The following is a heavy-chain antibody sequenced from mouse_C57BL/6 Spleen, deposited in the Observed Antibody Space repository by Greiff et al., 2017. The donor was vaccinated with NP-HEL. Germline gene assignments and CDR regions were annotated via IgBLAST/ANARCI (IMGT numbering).Heavy chain of an antibody. Sequence: QVQLKQSGPELVKPGASVKISCKASGYAFSSSWMNWVKQRPGKGLEWIGRIYPGDGDTNYNGKFKGKATLTADKSSSTAYMQLSSLTSEDSAVYCCARGDGSSSYYFDYWGQGTTLTVSS. V-gene: IGHV1-82*01. CDR1: GYAFSSSW. D-gene: IGHD1-1*01. CDR2: IYPGDGDT. J-gene: IGHJ2*01. CDR3: ARGDGSSSYYFDY.